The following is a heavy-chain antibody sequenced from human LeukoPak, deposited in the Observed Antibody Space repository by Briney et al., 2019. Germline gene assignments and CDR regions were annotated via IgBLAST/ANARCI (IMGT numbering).Heavy chain of an antibody. D-gene: IGHD2-2*01. CDR1: GFTFSSYG. V-gene: IGHV3-30*02. J-gene: IGHJ4*02. CDR2: IRYDGSNK. CDR3: AKDHCSSTSCYPDY. Sequence: GGSLRLSCAASGFTFSSYGVHWVRQAPGKGLEWVAFIRYDGSNKYYADSVKGRFTIYRDNSKNTLYLQMNSLRAEDTAVYYCAKDHCSSTSCYPDYWGQGTLVTVSS.